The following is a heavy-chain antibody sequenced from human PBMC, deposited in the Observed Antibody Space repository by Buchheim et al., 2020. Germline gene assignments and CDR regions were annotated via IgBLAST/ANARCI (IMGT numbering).Heavy chain of an antibody. V-gene: IGHV4-59*01. D-gene: IGHD3-9*01. J-gene: IGHJ5*02. Sequence: QVQLQESGPGLVKPSETLSLTCTVSGGSISSYYWSWIRQPPGKGLEWIGYIYYSGSTNYNPSLKSLVTISVDTSKNQFSLKLSSVTAADTAVYYCARSNSGLTGDWFDPWGQGTL. CDR2: IYYSGST. CDR3: ARSNSGLTGDWFDP. CDR1: GGSISSYY.